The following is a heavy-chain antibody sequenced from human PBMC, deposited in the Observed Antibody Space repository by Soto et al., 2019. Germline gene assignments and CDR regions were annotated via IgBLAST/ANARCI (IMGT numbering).Heavy chain of an antibody. V-gene: IGHV3-33*01. Sequence: GGSLRLSCAASGFTFSSYGMHWVRQAPGKGLEWVAVIWYDGSNKYYADSVKGRFTISRDNSKNTLYLQMNSLRAEDTAVYYCARESDFYGGGFDYWGQGTLVTVSS. CDR3: ARESDFYGGGFDY. CDR2: IWYDGSNK. CDR1: GFTFSSYG. J-gene: IGHJ4*02. D-gene: IGHD3-3*01.